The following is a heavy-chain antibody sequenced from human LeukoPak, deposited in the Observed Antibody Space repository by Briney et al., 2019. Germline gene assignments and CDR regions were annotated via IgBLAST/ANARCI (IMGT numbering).Heavy chain of an antibody. CDR3: ATYSDYEGYYYYYMDV. D-gene: IGHD4-11*01. CDR1: GGSISSSIDY. Sequence: SETLSLTCTVSGGSISSSIDYWGWIRQPPGKGLEWIGSIYYRGSTSYNPSLKSRVTISVDTSKKQVSLKLTSVPAADTAVYYCATYSDYEGYYYYYMDVWGKGTTVTVSS. CDR2: IYYRGST. J-gene: IGHJ6*03. V-gene: IGHV4-39*01.